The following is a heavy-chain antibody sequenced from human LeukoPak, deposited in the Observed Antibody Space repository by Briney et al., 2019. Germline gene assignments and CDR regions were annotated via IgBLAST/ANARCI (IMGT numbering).Heavy chain of an antibody. CDR3: ARGDIVVVPAAIGYMDV. V-gene: IGHV1-69*05. Sequence: GASVKVSCKASGGTFSSYAISWVRQAPGQGLEWMGGIIPIFGTANYAQKFQGRVTITTDESTSTAYMELSSLRSEDTAVYYCARGDIVVVPAAIGYMDVWGKGTTVTVSS. CDR2: IIPIFGTA. D-gene: IGHD2-2*01. J-gene: IGHJ6*03. CDR1: GGTFSSYA.